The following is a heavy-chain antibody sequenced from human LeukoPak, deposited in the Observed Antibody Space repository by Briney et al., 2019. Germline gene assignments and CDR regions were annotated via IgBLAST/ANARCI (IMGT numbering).Heavy chain of an antibody. CDR3: ARDEGL. J-gene: IGHJ4*02. CDR1: GYTLTELS. Sequence: ASVKVSCKVSGYTLTELSMHWVRQAPGKGLEWMGGFDPEDGETIYAQKFQGRVTMTRDTSTSTVYMELSSLRSEDTAVYYCARDEGLWGQGTLVTVSS. D-gene: IGHD3/OR15-3a*01. CDR2: FDPEDGET. V-gene: IGHV1-24*01.